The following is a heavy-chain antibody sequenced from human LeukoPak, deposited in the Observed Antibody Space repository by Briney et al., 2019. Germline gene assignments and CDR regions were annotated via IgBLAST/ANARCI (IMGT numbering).Heavy chain of an antibody. J-gene: IGHJ5*02. Sequence: GASVKVSCKASGGTFSSYAISWVRQAPGLGLEWMGGIIPIFGTANYAQKFQGRVTITADESTSTAYMELSSLRSEDTAVYYCASGPKYCSSTSCYTDWFDPWGQGTLVTVSS. CDR2: IIPIFGTA. D-gene: IGHD2-2*02. CDR3: ASGPKYCSSTSCYTDWFDP. V-gene: IGHV1-69*13. CDR1: GGTFSSYA.